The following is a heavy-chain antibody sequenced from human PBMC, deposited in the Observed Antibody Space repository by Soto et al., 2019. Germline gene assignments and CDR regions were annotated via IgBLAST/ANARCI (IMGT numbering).Heavy chain of an antibody. J-gene: IGHJ5*02. V-gene: IGHV3-15*01. D-gene: IGHD5-18*01. CDR2: IKAKTDGGTI. CDR3: TTDGGYNFGYWFDP. CDR1: GFTFTYAW. Sequence: GGSLRLSCLGSGFTFTYAWMSWVRHVPGKGLEWVGRIKAKTDGGTIDYAAPVQGRFTISRDDSKNTLYLQMNSLKTEDTAVYYCTTDGGYNFGYWFDPWGQGTLVTAPQ.